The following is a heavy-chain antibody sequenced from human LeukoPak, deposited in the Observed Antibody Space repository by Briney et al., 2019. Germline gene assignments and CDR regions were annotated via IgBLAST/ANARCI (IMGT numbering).Heavy chain of an antibody. D-gene: IGHD3-10*01. J-gene: IGHJ4*02. Sequence: PSETLSLTCTVSGGSISSSRSYWNWIRQHPGKGLEWIGFIYYSGSTYYNPSLKGRVTISVDTSKNQFSLKLSSVTAADTAVYYCARGPGFGEEIDPQYYFDYWGQGTLVTVSS. CDR2: IYYSGST. CDR3: ARGPGFGEEIDPQYYFDY. V-gene: IGHV4-31*03. CDR1: GGSISSSRSY.